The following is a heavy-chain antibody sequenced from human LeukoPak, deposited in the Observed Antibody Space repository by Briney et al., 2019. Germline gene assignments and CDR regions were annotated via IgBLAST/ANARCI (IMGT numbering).Heavy chain of an antibody. Sequence: SETLSLTCAVSGGSISSSNWWSWVRQPPGKGLEWIGEIYHSGSTNYNPSLKSRVTISVDKSKNQFSLKLSSVTAADTAVYYCASSYYYDSSGYYRYYYYYMDVWGKGTTVTVSS. V-gene: IGHV4-4*02. CDR1: GGSISSSNW. D-gene: IGHD3-22*01. J-gene: IGHJ6*03. CDR3: ASSYYYDSSGYYRYYYYYMDV. CDR2: IYHSGST.